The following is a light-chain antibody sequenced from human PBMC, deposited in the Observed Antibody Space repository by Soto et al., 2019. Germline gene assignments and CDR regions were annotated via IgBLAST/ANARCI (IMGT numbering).Light chain of an antibody. Sequence: DIQMTQSPSSLSASVGDRVTITCQASHDISNYLNWYQHKTGKAPKLLIYDAFKLETGVPSRFSGSGSGTDFTFTISSLQPEDIATYYCQQFYNLPLTFGGWTKVEIK. CDR3: QQFYNLPLT. CDR2: DAF. CDR1: HDISNY. J-gene: IGKJ4*01. V-gene: IGKV1-33*01.